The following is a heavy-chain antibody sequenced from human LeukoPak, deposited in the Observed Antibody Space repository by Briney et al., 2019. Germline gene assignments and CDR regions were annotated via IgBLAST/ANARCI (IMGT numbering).Heavy chain of an antibody. Sequence: PSETLSLTCTVSGGSISSGSYYWSWIRQPAGKGLEWIGRIYTSGSSNYNPSLKSRVTISVDTPKNQFSLKLTSVTAADTAVYYCGRGEYSYGYLIDYWGQGTLVTVSS. CDR1: GGSISSGSYY. D-gene: IGHD5-18*01. CDR3: GRGEYSYGYLIDY. J-gene: IGHJ4*02. CDR2: IYTSGSS. V-gene: IGHV4-61*02.